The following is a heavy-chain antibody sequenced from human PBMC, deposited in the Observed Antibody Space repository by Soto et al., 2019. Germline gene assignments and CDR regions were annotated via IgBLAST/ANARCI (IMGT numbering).Heavy chain of an antibody. CDR3: AITLGGNYFGMDV. Sequence: PSETLSLTCTVSGGSISSSTYYWGWFRQPPGKGLEWIGSFYYSGSTDDNPSLKSRVTISVDTSKNQFSLNRSSVTAADTGVYYCAITLGGNYFGMDVWGHGTSVTVSS. D-gene: IGHD3-16*01. CDR1: GGSISSSTYY. V-gene: IGHV4-39*01. CDR2: FYYSGST. J-gene: IGHJ6*01.